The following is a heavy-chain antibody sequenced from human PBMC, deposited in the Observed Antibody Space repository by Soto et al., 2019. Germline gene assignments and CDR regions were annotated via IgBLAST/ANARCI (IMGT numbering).Heavy chain of an antibody. CDR1: GGSFNRHT. J-gene: IGHJ4*02. CDR2: IIAIFGTA. V-gene: IGHV1-69*01. CDR3: ARGWGYDSTDYYYAY. Sequence: QVQLVQSGAEVRKPGSSVRVSCKASGGSFNRHTISWVRQAPGQGLEWMGGIIAIFGTANHAQKFQGRVTIIADESTSTVYIELSSLRSDDTAIYYCARGWGYDSTDYYYAYWGQGTLVIVSS. D-gene: IGHD3-22*01.